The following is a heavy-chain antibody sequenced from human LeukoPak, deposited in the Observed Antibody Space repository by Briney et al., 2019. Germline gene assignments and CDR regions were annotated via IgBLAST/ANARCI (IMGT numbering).Heavy chain of an antibody. CDR2: IWYDGSNK. Sequence: GGSLRLSCAASGFTFSSYGMHWVRQAPGKGLEWVAVIWYDGSNKYYADSVKGRFTISRDNSKNTLYLQMNSLRAEDRAVYYWEGGTGYYDSSGSDAFDIWAKGQWSPSLQ. CDR1: GFTFSSYG. CDR3: EGGTGYYDSSGSDAFDI. J-gene: IGHJ3*02. V-gene: IGHV3-33*01. D-gene: IGHD3-22*01.